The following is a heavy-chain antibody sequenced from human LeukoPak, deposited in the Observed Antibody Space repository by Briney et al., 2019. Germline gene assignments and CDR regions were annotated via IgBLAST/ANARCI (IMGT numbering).Heavy chain of an antibody. CDR2: ISGSGGST. Sequence: PGGSLRLSCAASGFNFSSYAMSWVRQAPGKGVEWVSAISGSGGSTYYADSVKGRFTISRDNSKNTLYLQLDSLRAEDTAVYYCAKVRSSGSYYFDYWGQGTLVTVSS. CDR3: AKVRSSGSYYFDY. CDR1: GFNFSSYA. J-gene: IGHJ4*02. D-gene: IGHD6-19*01. V-gene: IGHV3-23*01.